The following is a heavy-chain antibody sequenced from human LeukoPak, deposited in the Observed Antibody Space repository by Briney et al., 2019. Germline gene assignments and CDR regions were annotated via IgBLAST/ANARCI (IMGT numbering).Heavy chain of an antibody. D-gene: IGHD2-15*01. V-gene: IGHV1-69*05. CDR2: FIPIFGTA. J-gene: IGHJ6*03. CDR3: AGVVVAANYYYYMDV. Sequence: GASVKVSCKASVGTFSIYATSWVPQPPGQGLEWMGGFIPIFGTANYAQKFQGRVTITTDESTSTAYMELSSLRSEDTAVYYCAGVVVAANYYYYMDVWGKGTTVTVSS. CDR1: VGTFSIYA.